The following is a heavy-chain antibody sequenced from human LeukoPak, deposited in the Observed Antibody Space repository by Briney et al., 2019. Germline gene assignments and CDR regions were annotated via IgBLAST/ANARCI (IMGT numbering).Heavy chain of an antibody. V-gene: IGHV1-18*01. CDR3: ARDLIPVVVVAATPDNWFDP. Sequence: EASVKVSCKVSGYTFTSYGISWVRQAPGQGLEWMGWISAYNGNTNYAQKLQGRVTMTTDTSTSTAYMELRSLRSDDTAVYYCARDLIPVVVVAATPDNWFDPWGQGTLVTVSS. CDR2: ISAYNGNT. D-gene: IGHD2-15*01. J-gene: IGHJ5*02. CDR1: GYTFTSYG.